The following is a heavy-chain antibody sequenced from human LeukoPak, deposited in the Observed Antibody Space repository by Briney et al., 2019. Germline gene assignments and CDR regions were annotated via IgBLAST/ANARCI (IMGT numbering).Heavy chain of an antibody. J-gene: IGHJ5*02. D-gene: IGHD2-15*01. V-gene: IGHV1-2*02. CDR1: GYTFTGYY. CDR2: IHPNSGGT. Sequence: ASVKVSCKASGYTFTGYYMHWVRQAPGQGLEWMGWIHPNSGGTTYAQKFQGRVTMTRDTSINTAYMEVTRLTSDDTAVYFCARDRTALVARPATYNYFDPWGQGTLVTVSS. CDR3: ARDRTALVARPATYNYFDP.